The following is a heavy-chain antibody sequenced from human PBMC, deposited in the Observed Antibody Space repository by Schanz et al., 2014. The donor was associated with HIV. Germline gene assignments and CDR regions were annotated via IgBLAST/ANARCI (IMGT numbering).Heavy chain of an antibody. CDR1: GFTFSSYW. CDR2: INSDGSST. Sequence: EVHLVESGGGMVQPWGSLKLSCAASGFTFSSYWMHWVRQAPGKGLVWVSRINSDGSSTSYADSVKGRFTISRDTSTNTLYLQMSGLRAEDTAVYYCAKDGSLDYDNSGYYATWGQGTLVTVSS. J-gene: IGHJ4*02. CDR3: AKDGSLDYDNSGYYAT. D-gene: IGHD3-22*01. V-gene: IGHV3-74*01.